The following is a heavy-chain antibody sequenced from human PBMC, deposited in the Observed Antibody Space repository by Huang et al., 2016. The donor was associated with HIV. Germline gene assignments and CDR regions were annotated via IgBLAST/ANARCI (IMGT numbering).Heavy chain of an antibody. J-gene: IGHJ5*02. CDR1: GVSISSGLYF. CDR2: IFTSGST. V-gene: IGHV4-61*09. D-gene: IGHD6-19*01. Sequence: QVQLEESGPGLVKPSQTLSLTCTVSGVSISSGLYFWSWIRQPAGKGLEWIGHIFTSGSTIYNPSLRSRVTISVDTSKNQFSLNLTSVTAADTAVYYCARDYSGSYNPEYNWFDPWGRGTLVTVSS. CDR3: ARDYSGSYNPEYNWFDP.